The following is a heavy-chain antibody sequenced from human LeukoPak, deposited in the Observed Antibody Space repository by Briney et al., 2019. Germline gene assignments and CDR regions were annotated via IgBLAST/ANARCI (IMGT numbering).Heavy chain of an antibody. D-gene: IGHD5-12*01. V-gene: IGHV4-59*01. CDR2: IYYSGST. CDR1: GGSISTYY. CDR3: ARESSGYDRKNWFDP. J-gene: IGHJ5*02. Sequence: PSETLSLTCTVSGGSISTYYWSWIRQPPGKGLEWIGYIYYSGSTNYNPSLKSRVTISVDTSKNQFSLKVRSVTAADTAVYYCARESSGYDRKNWFDPWGQGTLVTVSS.